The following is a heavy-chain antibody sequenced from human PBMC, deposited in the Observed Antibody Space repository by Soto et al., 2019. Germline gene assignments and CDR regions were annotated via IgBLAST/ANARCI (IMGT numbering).Heavy chain of an antibody. CDR3: ASTTTTEGGFWSGYYTRAFDI. Sequence: GGSLRLSCAASGFTFSSYGMHWVRQAPGKGLEWVAVISYDGSNKYYADSVKGRFTISRDNSKNSLYLQMNSLRAEDTAVYYCASTTTTEGGFWSGYYTRAFDIWGQGTMVTVSS. D-gene: IGHD3-3*01. V-gene: IGHV3-30*03. J-gene: IGHJ3*02. CDR2: ISYDGSNK. CDR1: GFTFSSYG.